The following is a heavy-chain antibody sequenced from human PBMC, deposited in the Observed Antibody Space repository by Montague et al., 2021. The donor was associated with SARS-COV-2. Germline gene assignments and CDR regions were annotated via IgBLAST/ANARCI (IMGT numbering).Heavy chain of an antibody. CDR1: GGSISSYY. CDR2: IYYSGST. J-gene: IGHJ3*02. V-gene: IGHV4-59*01. CDR3: ARGSGWMGNAFDI. Sequence: SESLSLACTVAGGSISSYYWSWIRQPPGKGLEWIGYIYYSGSTNYNPSLKSRVTISVDTSKNQFSLKLSSVTAADTAVYYCARGSGWMGNAFDIWGQGTMVTVSS. D-gene: IGHD6-19*01.